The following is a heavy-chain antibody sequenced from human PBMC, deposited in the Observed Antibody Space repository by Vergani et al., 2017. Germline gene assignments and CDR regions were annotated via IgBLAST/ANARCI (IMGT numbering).Heavy chain of an antibody. J-gene: IGHJ4*01. CDR1: GYTFTDYF. D-gene: IGHD1-14*01. Sequence: QVQLVQSGAEVKKPGASVTVSCQASGYTFTDYFMHWVRQPPGQGLECMGWINPNSGGTNYAQKFHVRVTMTRDPSISTAYMEPSNRRSDYTAVYYCACVGTISNRDYFDYWGQGTLVTVSS. V-gene: IGHV1-2*02. CDR2: INPNSGGT. CDR3: ACVGTISNRDYFDY.